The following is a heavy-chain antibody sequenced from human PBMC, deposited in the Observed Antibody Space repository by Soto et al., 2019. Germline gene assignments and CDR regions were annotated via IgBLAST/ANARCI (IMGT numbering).Heavy chain of an antibody. CDR3: ARTGQLLVPGGCFDY. J-gene: IGHJ4*02. CDR1: GGSISSSSYY. Sequence: QLQLQDSGPGLVKPSETLSLTCTVSGGSISSSSYYWGWIRQPPGKGLEWIGSIYYSGSTYYNPSLKSRVTISVDTSKNQSSLKLTSVTAADTAVYYCARTGQLLVPGGCFDYWGQGTLVTVSS. D-gene: IGHD2-2*01. CDR2: IYYSGST. V-gene: IGHV4-39*01.